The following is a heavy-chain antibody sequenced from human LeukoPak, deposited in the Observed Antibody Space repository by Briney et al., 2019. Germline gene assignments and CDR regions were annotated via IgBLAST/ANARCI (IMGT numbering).Heavy chain of an antibody. V-gene: IGHV4-4*02. CDR3: AKHGGHYFDS. CDR1: GGSISAYTW. Sequence: PSETLSLTCAVSGGSISAYTWWSWVRQLPGKGLEWIGQTSHDGNADYTPSLKSRVTISVDRSRNQLSLKLNSVTAADSAVYYCAKHGGHYFDSWGQGTLVTVSS. D-gene: IGHD4-23*01. CDR2: TSHDGNA. J-gene: IGHJ4*02.